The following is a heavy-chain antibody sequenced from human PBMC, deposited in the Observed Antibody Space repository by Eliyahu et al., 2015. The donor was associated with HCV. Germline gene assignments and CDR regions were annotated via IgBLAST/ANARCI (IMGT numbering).Heavy chain of an antibody. Sequence: VRQAPGKGLEWVSTISSGGSTTYYADSVKGRFTISRDNSRNTLYLQMNTLRAEDTAVYYCAKWVGATRYFDYWGQGTLVTVSS. CDR3: AKWVGATRYFDY. D-gene: IGHD1-26*01. CDR2: ISSGGSTT. J-gene: IGHJ4*02. V-gene: IGHV3-23*01.